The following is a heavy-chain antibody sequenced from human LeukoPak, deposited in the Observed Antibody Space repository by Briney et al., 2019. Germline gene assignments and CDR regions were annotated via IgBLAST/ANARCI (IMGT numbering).Heavy chain of an antibody. D-gene: IGHD3-10*01. CDR2: ISGSGGST. Sequence: GGSLRLPCAASGFTFSSYAMSWVRQAPGKGLEWVSVISGSGGSTYYADSVKGRFTVSRDNSKNTLYLQMNSLRAEDTALYYCAKDRGLGWYFDLWGRGTLVTVSS. CDR1: GFTFSSYA. V-gene: IGHV3-23*01. J-gene: IGHJ2*01. CDR3: AKDRGLGWYFDL.